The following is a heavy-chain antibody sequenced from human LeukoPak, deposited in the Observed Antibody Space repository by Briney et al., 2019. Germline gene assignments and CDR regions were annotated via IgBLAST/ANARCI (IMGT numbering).Heavy chain of an antibody. Sequence: GGSLRLSCAASGFTVSNNYMSWVRQAPGKGLEWVSLIYSGGSTYYADSVKGRFTISRDNSKNTLYLQMNSLRAEDTAVYYCAKDGQYQLLFFYAHAFDIWGQGTMVTVSS. CDR1: GFTVSNNY. CDR3: AKDGQYQLLFFYAHAFDI. V-gene: IGHV3-53*01. CDR2: IYSGGST. D-gene: IGHD2-2*01. J-gene: IGHJ3*02.